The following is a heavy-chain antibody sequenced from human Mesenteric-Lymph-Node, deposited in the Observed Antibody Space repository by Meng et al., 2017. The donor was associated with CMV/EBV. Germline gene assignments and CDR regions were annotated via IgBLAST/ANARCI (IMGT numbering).Heavy chain of an antibody. CDR1: GCPISSSSYY. CDR2: IYYSGST. Sequence: QLQLQESGPGLVKPSETLSLTCTVYGCPISSSSYYWGWIRQPPGKGLEWIGSIYYSGSTYYNPSLKSRVTISVDTSKNQFSLKLSSVTAADTAVYYCVRDGDYYDSSGYNPFDYWGQGTLVTVSS. J-gene: IGHJ4*02. V-gene: IGHV4-39*07. CDR3: VRDGDYYDSSGYNPFDY. D-gene: IGHD3-22*01.